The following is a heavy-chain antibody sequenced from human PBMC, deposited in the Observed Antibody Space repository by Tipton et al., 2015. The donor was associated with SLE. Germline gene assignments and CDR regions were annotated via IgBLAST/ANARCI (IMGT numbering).Heavy chain of an antibody. CDR2: IYYSGST. Sequence: TLSLTCTVSGGSISSSSYYWGWIRQPPGKGLEWIGYIYYSGSTNYNPSLKSRVTISADTSKNQFSLKLSSVTAADTAVYYCARDRIMAASGFDYWGQGTLVTVSS. D-gene: IGHD6-25*01. J-gene: IGHJ4*02. CDR1: GGSISSSSYY. CDR3: ARDRIMAASGFDY. V-gene: IGHV4-61*01.